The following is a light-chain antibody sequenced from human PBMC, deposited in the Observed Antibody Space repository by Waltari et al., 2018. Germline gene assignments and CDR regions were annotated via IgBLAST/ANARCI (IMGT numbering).Light chain of an antibody. CDR1: SGHSSHA. V-gene: IGLV4-69*01. CDR3: QTGGHGTWV. J-gene: IGLJ3*02. Sequence: QLVLTQSPSASASLGASVKLTCTLSSGHSSHAIASHQHQPEKGPRYLMKVNSDGSHSKGDEIPDRFSGSSSGAEHYLTISSLQSEDEADYYCQTGGHGTWVFGGGTKLTVL. CDR2: VNSDGSH.